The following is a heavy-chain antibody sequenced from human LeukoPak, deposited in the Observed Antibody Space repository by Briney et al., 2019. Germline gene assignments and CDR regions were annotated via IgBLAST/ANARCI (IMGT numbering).Heavy chain of an antibody. CDR1: GFTFDDYA. D-gene: IGHD3-10*01. V-gene: IGHV3-43D*03. CDR2: ISWDGGST. CDR3: AKDIRSGSYYWSGFDY. Sequence: GGSLRPSCAASGFTFDDYAMHWVRQAPGKGLEWVSLISWDGGSTYYADSVKGRFTISRDNAKNSLYLQMRSLSTEDMALYYCAKDIRSGSYYWSGFDYWGQGILVTVSS. J-gene: IGHJ4*02.